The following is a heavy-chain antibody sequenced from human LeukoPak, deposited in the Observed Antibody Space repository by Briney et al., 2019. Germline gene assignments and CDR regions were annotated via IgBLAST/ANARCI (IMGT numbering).Heavy chain of an antibody. V-gene: IGHV3-74*01. D-gene: IGHD3-22*01. CDR3: ARSPGGTTMIPATADPVDY. J-gene: IGHJ4*02. CDR1: GFAVGSNY. CDR2: INRGGTST. Sequence: GGSLRLSCVASGFAVGSNYMSWVRQAPGKGLVWVSRINRGGTSTSYADSVKGRFTISRDNAKNTLYLQMNSLSAEDTAVYYCARSPGGTTMIPATADPVDYWGQGTLVTVSS.